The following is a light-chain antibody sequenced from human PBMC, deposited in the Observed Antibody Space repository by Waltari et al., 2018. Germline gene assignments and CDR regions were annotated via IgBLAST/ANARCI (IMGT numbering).Light chain of an antibody. CDR1: SSDVGYYNL. J-gene: IGLJ1*01. CDR3: ASYTSGNTLYV. Sequence: QSALTQPASVSGSPGQSIPITCTGTSSDVGYYNLVSWYQHYPGKAPKVVIYKVSDRPSGVSSRFSGSKSGNTASLTISGLQPEDEADYFCASYTSGNTLYVFGTGTKVTVL. CDR2: KVS. V-gene: IGLV2-14*02.